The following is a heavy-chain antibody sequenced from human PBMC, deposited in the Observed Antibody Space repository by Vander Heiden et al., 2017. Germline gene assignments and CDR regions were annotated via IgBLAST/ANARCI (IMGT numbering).Heavy chain of an antibody. V-gene: IGHV3-7*01. J-gene: IGHJ4*02. D-gene: IGHD3-22*01. CDR2: IKKDGSEK. CDR1: GFTFRRYW. Sequence: VQLVESGGGLVHPGRFLRLSCAPPGFTFRRYWMSCVRQAREKGLEWVANIKKDGSEKYYVDSVKGRFTISRDNAKNSLYLQMNSLRAEDTAVYCCARGDSSGYYWVYWGQGTLVTVSS. CDR3: ARGDSSGYYWVY.